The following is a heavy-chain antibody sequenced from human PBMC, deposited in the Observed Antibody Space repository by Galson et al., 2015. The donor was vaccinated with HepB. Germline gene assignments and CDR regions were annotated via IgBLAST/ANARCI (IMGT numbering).Heavy chain of an antibody. CDR2: IIPIFGTA. Sequence: SVKVSCKASGGTFSSYAISWVRQAPGQGLEWMGGIIPIFGTANYAQKFQGRVTITADESTSTAYMELSSLRSEDTAVYYCARGDYDFWSGYYGPPYYYYGMDVWGQGTTVTVSS. V-gene: IGHV1-69*13. J-gene: IGHJ6*02. CDR1: GGTFSSYA. CDR3: ARGDYDFWSGYYGPPYYYYGMDV. D-gene: IGHD3-3*01.